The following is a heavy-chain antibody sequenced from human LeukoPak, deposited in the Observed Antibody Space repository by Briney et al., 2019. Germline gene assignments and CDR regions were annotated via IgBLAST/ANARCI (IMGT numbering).Heavy chain of an antibody. D-gene: IGHD3-22*01. Sequence: PGGSLRLSCAASGFTFSSYSMNWVRQAPGKGLEWVSSISSSSSYIYYADSVKGRFTISRDNAKNSLYLQMNSLRAEDTAVYYCASLNYDSSDAFDYWGQGTLVTVSP. CDR2: ISSSSSYI. V-gene: IGHV3-21*01. CDR3: ASLNYDSSDAFDY. J-gene: IGHJ4*02. CDR1: GFTFSSYS.